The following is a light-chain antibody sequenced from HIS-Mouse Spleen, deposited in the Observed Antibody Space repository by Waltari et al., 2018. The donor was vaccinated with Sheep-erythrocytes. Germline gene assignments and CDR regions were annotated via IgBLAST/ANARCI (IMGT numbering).Light chain of an antibody. CDR1: SSDGGGYNY. V-gene: IGLV2-11*01. Sequence: QSALTQPRPVSGSPGQSVTISCTGTSSDGGGYNYVSWYQQHPGKAPKLMIYDVSKLPSGVPDRFSGSKSGNTASLTISGLQAEDEADYYCCSYAGSYNHVFATGTKVTVL. CDR3: CSYAGSYNHV. CDR2: DVS. J-gene: IGLJ1*01.